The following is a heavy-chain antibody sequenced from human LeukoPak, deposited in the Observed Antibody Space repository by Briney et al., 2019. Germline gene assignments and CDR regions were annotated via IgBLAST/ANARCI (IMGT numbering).Heavy chain of an antibody. CDR1: GGSISSYY. Sequence: SETLSLTCTVSGGSISSYYWSWIRQPAGTGLEWIGRIYTSGSTIYNPSLKSRVTMSVDTSKNQFSLKLSSVTAADTAVYYCARGRYESTRLSAYYYYYMDVWGKGTTVTVSS. CDR3: ARGRYESTRLSAYYYYYMDV. V-gene: IGHV4-4*07. J-gene: IGHJ6*03. D-gene: IGHD1-14*01. CDR2: IYTSGST.